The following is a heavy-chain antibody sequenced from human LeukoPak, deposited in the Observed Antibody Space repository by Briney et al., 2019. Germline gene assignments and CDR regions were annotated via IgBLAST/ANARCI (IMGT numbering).Heavy chain of an antibody. J-gene: IGHJ3*02. V-gene: IGHV4-39*01. CDR1: GGSISSSSYY. CDR3: ARPRESAAGTGDAFDI. Sequence: PSETLSLTCTVSGGSISSSSYYWGWIRQPPGKGLEWIGSIYYSVSTYYNPSLKSRVTISVDTSKNQFSLKLSSVTAADTAVYYCARPRESAAGTGDAFDIWGQGTMVTVSS. CDR2: IYYSVST. D-gene: IGHD6-13*01.